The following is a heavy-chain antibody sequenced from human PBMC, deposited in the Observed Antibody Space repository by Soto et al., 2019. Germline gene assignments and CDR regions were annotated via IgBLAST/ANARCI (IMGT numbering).Heavy chain of an antibody. V-gene: IGHV4-59*01. Sequence: QVQLQESGPGLVKPSETLSLTCTVSGGSISSYYWSWIRQPPGKGLEWIGYIYYSGSTNYNPSLKSRVTISVDTSKNQFSLKLSSETAADTAVYYCARYGSGSSVWFDPWGQGTLVTVSS. J-gene: IGHJ5*02. CDR3: ARYGSGSSVWFDP. CDR1: GGSISSYY. CDR2: IYYSGST. D-gene: IGHD3-10*01.